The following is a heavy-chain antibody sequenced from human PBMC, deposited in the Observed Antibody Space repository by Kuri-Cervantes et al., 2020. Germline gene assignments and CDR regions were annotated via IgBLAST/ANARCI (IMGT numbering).Heavy chain of an antibody. CDR2: ISGSGGST. Sequence: GESLKISCTASGFNFNSYSMNWVRQAPGKGLEWVSAISGSGGSTYYTDSVEGRFTISRVNSKNTLYLQMNSLRAEDTAVYYCAKEDSSGWYSGFGYFDYWGQGTLVTVSS. CDR1: GFNFNSYS. V-gene: IGHV3-23*01. CDR3: AKEDSSGWYSGFGYFDY. J-gene: IGHJ4*02. D-gene: IGHD6-19*01.